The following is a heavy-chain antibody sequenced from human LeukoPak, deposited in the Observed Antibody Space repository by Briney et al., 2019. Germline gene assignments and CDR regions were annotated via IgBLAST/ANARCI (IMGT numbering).Heavy chain of an antibody. D-gene: IGHD3-10*01. CDR1: GFPFDDYG. J-gene: IGHJ4*02. Sequence: GGSLRLSCAASGFPFDDYGMSWVRLAPGKGREWVSGVSWNGAYTEYADSVRGRFTISRDNAKKSLYLQMNSLRVDDTALYYCARRKGPYGSGTYYDSWGQGTLVSVSS. CDR3: ARRKGPYGSGTYYDS. CDR2: VSWNGAYT. V-gene: IGHV3-20*04.